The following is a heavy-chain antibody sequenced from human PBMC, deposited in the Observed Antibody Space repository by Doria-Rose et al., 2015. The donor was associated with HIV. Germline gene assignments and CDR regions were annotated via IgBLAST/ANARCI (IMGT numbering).Heavy chain of an antibody. D-gene: IGHD6-19*01. Sequence: VQSGAEVKKPGASVKVSCKASGYTFSNFGVSWVRQAPGQRLEWMGWISTYTGNTNCAQKVQDRVTLTTDTSTSTAYMDLRSLRSEDTAVYYCATNIAVAGTDYWGQGTLVTVSS. CDR3: ATNIAVAGTDY. CDR1: GYTFSNFG. CDR2: ISTYTGNT. V-gene: IGHV1-18*01. J-gene: IGHJ4*02.